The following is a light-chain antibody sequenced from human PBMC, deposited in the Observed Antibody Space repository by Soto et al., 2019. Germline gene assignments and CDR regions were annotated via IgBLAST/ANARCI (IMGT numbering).Light chain of an antibody. CDR3: SSYTSSSTLVV. J-gene: IGLJ1*01. V-gene: IGLV2-14*01. CDR2: DVS. CDR1: SSDVGGYNY. Sequence: QSALTQPASVSGSPGQSITISCTGTSSDVGGYNYVSWYQQHPGKAPKLMIXDVSNRPSGVSNRFSGSKSGNTASLTISGLQAEDEADYYCSSYTSSSTLVVFGTGTKLTVL.